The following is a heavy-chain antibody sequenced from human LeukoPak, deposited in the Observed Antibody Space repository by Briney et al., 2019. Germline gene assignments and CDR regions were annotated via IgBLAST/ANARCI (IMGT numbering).Heavy chain of an antibody. D-gene: IGHD5-18*01. CDR1: RFQFSSYA. Sequence: PGGSLRLSCVASRFQFSSYAMSWVRQAPGKGLEWVSVISGSGGSTYYADSVKGRFTISRDNSKNTLYLQMNSLRAEDTAVYYCARVLYTALDYWGQGTLVTVSS. J-gene: IGHJ4*02. V-gene: IGHV3-23*01. CDR2: ISGSGGST. CDR3: ARVLYTALDY.